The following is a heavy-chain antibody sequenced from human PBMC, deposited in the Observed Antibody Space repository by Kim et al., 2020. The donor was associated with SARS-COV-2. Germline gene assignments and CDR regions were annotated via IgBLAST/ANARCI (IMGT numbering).Heavy chain of an antibody. CDR3: ARASAHCSGGSCYSLDY. CDR1: GGSISSGGYY. Sequence: SETLSLTCTVSGGSISSGGYYWSWIRQHPGKGLEWIGYIYYSGSTYYNPSLKSRVTISVDTSKNQFSLKLSSVTAADTAVYYCARASAHCSGGSCYSLDYWGQGTLVTVSS. D-gene: IGHD2-15*01. CDR2: IYYSGST. J-gene: IGHJ4*02. V-gene: IGHV4-31*03.